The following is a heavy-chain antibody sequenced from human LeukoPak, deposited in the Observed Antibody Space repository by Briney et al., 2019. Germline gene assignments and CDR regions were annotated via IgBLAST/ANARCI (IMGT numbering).Heavy chain of an antibody. CDR2: IYPDDSDF. Sequence: SLXXXXRXSGYSFANFWIGWVRQMPGKGLEWMGIIYPDDSDFRYSPSFQGQVTISSDRSINTAYLQWSSMKASDTAIYYCAXRXTXXWYXPGVGAFDIWGLGTMVIVSS. CDR3: AXRXTXXWYXPGVGAFDI. J-gene: IGHJ3*02. CDR1: GYSFANFW. V-gene: IGHV5-51*01. D-gene: IGHD6-13*01.